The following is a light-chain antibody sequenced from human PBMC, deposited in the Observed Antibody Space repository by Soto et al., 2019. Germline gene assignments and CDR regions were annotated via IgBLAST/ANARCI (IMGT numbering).Light chain of an antibody. J-gene: IGKJ5*01. V-gene: IGKV1-33*01. CDR2: DAS. CDR3: QQYDNLPFT. Sequence: DIQMTQSPSSLSASVGDRVTITCQATEDINNYLNWYQQKPGKAPKLLIYDASNLEAGVPSRFRGSGSGTDFTFTISSLQPEDIATYYCQQYDNLPFTFGQGTRLEIK. CDR1: EDINNY.